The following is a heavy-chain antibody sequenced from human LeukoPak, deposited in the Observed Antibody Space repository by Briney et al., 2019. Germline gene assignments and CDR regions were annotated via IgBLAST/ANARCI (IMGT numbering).Heavy chain of an antibody. V-gene: IGHV4-4*02. CDR1: GGSIRTADW. D-gene: IGHD2-15*01. Sequence: SETLSLTCAVSGGSIRTADWWTWVRQPPGEGLEWIGEANYRGTTHYNASLRGRVTISVDESKNQFSPRLNSVTAADTAVYYCARVRCSGGSCFYFDHWGQGTLVTVSS. J-gene: IGHJ4*02. CDR3: ARVRCSGGSCFYFDH. CDR2: ANYRGTT.